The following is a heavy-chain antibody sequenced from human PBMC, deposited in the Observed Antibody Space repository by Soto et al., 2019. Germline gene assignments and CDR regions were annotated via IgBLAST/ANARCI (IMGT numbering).Heavy chain of an antibody. J-gene: IGHJ5*02. CDR3: ATTNRILYCSGGSCYDSNWFDP. CDR1: GYTLTELS. Sequence: ASVKVSCKVSGYTLTELSMHWVRQAPGKGLEWMGGFDPEDGETIYAQKFQGRVTMTEDTSTDTAYMELSSLRSEDTAVYYCATTNRILYCSGGSCYDSNWFDPWGQGTLVTV. CDR2: FDPEDGET. V-gene: IGHV1-24*01. D-gene: IGHD2-15*01.